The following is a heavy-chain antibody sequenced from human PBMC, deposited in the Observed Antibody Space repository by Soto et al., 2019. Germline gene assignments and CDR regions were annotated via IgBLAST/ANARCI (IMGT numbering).Heavy chain of an antibody. CDR2: IIPILGIA. J-gene: IGHJ4*02. CDR3: VRDEGYNWNDLLLLDY. V-gene: IGHV1-69*08. Sequence: QVQLVQSGAEVKKPGSSVKVSCKASGGTFSSYTISWVRQAPGQGLEWMGRIIPILGIANYAQKFQGRVTITADKSTSTAYMELSSLRSEETAVYYCVRDEGYNWNDLLLLDYWGQGTLVTVSS. D-gene: IGHD1-1*01. CDR1: GGTFSSYT.